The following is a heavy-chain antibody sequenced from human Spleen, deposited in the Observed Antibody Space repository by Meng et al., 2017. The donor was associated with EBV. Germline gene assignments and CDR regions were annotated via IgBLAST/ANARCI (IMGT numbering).Heavy chain of an antibody. V-gene: IGHV4-39*01. CDR2: VHYTGST. CDR1: GDSISSFYY. CDR3: ARPFPSWQSPRLDPFGA. J-gene: IGHJ5*02. D-gene: IGHD6-19*01. Sequence: LLLRESGPGQARPSETLSLTCTVSGDSISSFYYWGWIRQSPGRGLEWIGSVHYTGSTYYSPSLKSRVTVSVDTSKNQFSLRLTSVTAADTAVYYCARPFPSWQSPRLDPFGAWGQGTLVTVFS.